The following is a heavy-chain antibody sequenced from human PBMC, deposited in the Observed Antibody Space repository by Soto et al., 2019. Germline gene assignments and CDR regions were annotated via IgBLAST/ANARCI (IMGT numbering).Heavy chain of an antibody. CDR1: GFTFSSYG. V-gene: IGHV3-30*18. CDR2: ISYDGSQE. Sequence: QVQLVESGGGVVQPGRSLRLSCAASGFTFSSYGMHWVRQAPGKGLEWVAVISYDGSQEHCADSVKGRFTISRDNPMDTLYLQMNRLRAEDTAVYYCAKGAAPVDIVATTLSGSMDVWGQGTTVTVSS. D-gene: IGHD5-12*01. CDR3: AKGAAPVDIVATTLSGSMDV. J-gene: IGHJ6*02.